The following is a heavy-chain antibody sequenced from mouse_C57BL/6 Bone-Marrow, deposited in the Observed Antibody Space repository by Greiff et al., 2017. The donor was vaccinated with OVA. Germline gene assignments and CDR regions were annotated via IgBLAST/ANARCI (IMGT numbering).Heavy chain of an antibody. Sequence: DVQLQESGGGLVKPGGSLKLSCAASGFTFSDYGMHWVRQAPEKGLEWVAYISSGSSTIYSADTVKGRFTISRDNAKNTLFLQMTSLRSEDTGMYYCAKTHGYPFAYWGKGTLVTVSA. CDR3: AKTHGYPFAY. D-gene: IGHD2-2*01. CDR2: ISSGSSTI. CDR1: GFTFSDYG. J-gene: IGHJ3*01. V-gene: IGHV5-17*01.